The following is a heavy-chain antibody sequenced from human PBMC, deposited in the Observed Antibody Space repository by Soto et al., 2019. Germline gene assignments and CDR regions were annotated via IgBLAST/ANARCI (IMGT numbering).Heavy chain of an antibody. Sequence: EVQLFESGGGLVQPGGSLRLSCAASGFTFSSYAMSWVRQAPGKGLEWVSAISGSGGTTYYADSVKGRFTFSRDNPKNTLYLQMNSLRAEDTAVYYCAKTANGWFSAFDIWGQGTMVTVSS. J-gene: IGHJ3*02. CDR1: GFTFSSYA. CDR3: AKTANGWFSAFDI. CDR2: ISGSGGTT. V-gene: IGHV3-23*01. D-gene: IGHD6-19*01.